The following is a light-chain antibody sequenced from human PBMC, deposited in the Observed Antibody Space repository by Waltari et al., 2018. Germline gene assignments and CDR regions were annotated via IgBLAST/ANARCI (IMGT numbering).Light chain of an antibody. CDR3: QQYGGT. CDR1: QSVSGTY. J-gene: IGKJ2*01. CDR2: GAS. Sequence: EIALTQSPGTLSLSPGERATLSCRASQSVSGTYLTWYHQKPGQAPRLLIYGASTRATGIPERFSGSWSGTDFTLTISILEPEDFGVYYCQQYGGTFGQGTKLEIK. V-gene: IGKV3-20*01.